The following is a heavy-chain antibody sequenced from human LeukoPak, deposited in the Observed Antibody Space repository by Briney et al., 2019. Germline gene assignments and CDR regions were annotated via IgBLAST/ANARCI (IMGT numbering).Heavy chain of an antibody. J-gene: IGHJ4*02. CDR3: ARGRPAAAAFDY. CDR2: IYYSGST. Sequence: SETLSLTCTVSGGSISSYYWSWIRQPPGKGLEWIGYIYYSGSTNYNPSLKSRVTISVDTSKNQFSLELSSVTAADTAVYYCARGRPAAAAFDYWGQGTLVTVSS. V-gene: IGHV4-59*01. D-gene: IGHD2-2*01. CDR1: GGSISSYY.